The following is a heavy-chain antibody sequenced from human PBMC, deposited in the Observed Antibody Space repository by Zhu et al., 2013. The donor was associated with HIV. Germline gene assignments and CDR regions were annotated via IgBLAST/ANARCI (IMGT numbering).Heavy chain of an antibody. CDR2: INAYNGNT. CDR1: GYTFSNYG. V-gene: IGHV1-18*01. CDR3: ARVDSSGWREDY. J-gene: IGHJ4*02. Sequence: QVQLVQSGDEVKKPGASVKVSCKASGYTFSNYGINWVRQAPGQGLEWMGWINAYNGNTNYAQKLQGRVTMTTDTSTSTAYMELRSLRSDDTAVYYCARVDSSGWREDYWGQGTLVTVSS. D-gene: IGHD6-19*01.